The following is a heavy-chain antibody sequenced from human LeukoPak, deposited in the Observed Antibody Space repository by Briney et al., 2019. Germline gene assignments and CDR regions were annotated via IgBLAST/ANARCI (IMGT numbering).Heavy chain of an antibody. D-gene: IGHD2-15*01. J-gene: IGHJ6*03. CDR1: GGSISSGSYY. CDR3: AGHCSGGSCYPGAGYYMDV. CDR2: IYTSGST. V-gene: IGHV4-61*09. Sequence: SQTLSLTCTVSGGSISSGSYYWSWIRQPAGKGLEWIGHIYTSGSTNYNPSLKSRVTISVDTSKNQFSLKLSSVTAADTAVYYCAGHCSGGSCYPGAGYYMDVWGKGTTVTVSS.